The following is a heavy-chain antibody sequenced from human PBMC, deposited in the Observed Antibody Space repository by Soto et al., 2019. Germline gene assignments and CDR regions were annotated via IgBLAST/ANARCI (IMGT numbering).Heavy chain of an antibody. J-gene: IGHJ4*02. Sequence: GGSLRLSCAASGFTFSSYAMHWVRQAPGKGLEWVAVISYDGSNKYYADSVKGRFTISRDNSKNTLYLQMNSLRAEDTAVYYCARGDGGIVVVISDFDYWGQGTLVTVSS. CDR2: ISYDGSNK. CDR1: GFTFSSYA. CDR3: ARGDGGIVVVISDFDY. V-gene: IGHV3-30-3*01. D-gene: IGHD3-22*01.